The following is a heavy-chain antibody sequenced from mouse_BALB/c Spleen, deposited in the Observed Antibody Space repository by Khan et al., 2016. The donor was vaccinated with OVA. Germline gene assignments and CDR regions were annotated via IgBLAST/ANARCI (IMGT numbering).Heavy chain of an antibody. V-gene: IGHV2-6-7*01. CDR2: IWGDGST. J-gene: IGHJ4*01. CDR3: AGAYYGNDRDAMDY. CDR1: GFSLTGYG. Sequence: QVQLKQSGPGLVAPSQSLSITCTVSGFSLTGYGVNWVRQPPGQGLEWLGLIWGDGSTAYYSALNSRLAISKDNSTTHVFLKMNRLQTDDTARDYCAGAYYGNDRDAMDYWGQGTSVTVSS. D-gene: IGHD2-9*01.